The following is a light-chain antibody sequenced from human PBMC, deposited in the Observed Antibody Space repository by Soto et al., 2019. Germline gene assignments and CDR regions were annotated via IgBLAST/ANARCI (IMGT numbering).Light chain of an antibody. V-gene: IGKV3-15*01. Sequence: EIVMTQSPATLSVSPGERATLSCRASQSVSSSLAWYQHRPGQPPRLLIYGASTRATDIPARFSGSGSGTDFTHAISSLQSEDFAVYYCQHYNNWPHPMYAFGQGTKLEI. J-gene: IGKJ2*01. CDR3: QHYNNWPHPMYA. CDR1: QSVSSS. CDR2: GAS.